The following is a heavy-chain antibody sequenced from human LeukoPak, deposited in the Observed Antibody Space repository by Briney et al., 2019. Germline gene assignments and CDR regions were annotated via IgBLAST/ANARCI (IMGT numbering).Heavy chain of an antibody. Sequence: SETLSLTCTVSGGSISSYYWSWIRQPPGKGLEWIGYIFYNGSTHYNPSLKSRVTISADTSKNQFSLTLGSVSATDTAVYYCVSPRGFSYGYFDYWGQGTLVTVSS. CDR3: VSPRGFSYGYFDY. CDR2: IFYNGST. V-gene: IGHV4-59*08. J-gene: IGHJ4*02. D-gene: IGHD5-18*01. CDR1: GGSISSYY.